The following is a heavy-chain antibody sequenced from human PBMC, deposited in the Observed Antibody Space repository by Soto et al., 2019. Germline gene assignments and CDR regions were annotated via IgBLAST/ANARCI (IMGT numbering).Heavy chain of an antibody. V-gene: IGHV3-30*18. D-gene: IGHD5-12*01. Sequence: GGSLRLSCAASGFTFSTYAMHWVRQAPGKGLEWVAVISFDGSNKYYADSVKGRFTLSSDNSQNTLYLQMNSLRVEDTAVYYCAKEAGYSGYVCCGMDVWGQGTTVTVSS. CDR3: AKEAGYSGYVCCGMDV. CDR1: GFTFSTYA. J-gene: IGHJ6*02. CDR2: ISFDGSNK.